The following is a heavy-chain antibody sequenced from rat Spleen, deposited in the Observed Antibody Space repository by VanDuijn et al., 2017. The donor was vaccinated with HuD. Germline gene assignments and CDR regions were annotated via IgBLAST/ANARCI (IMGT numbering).Heavy chain of an antibody. CDR2: IWDNGGT. CDR3: ARHLTTPFDY. V-gene: IGHV2-47*01. J-gene: IGHJ2*01. D-gene: IGHD1-10*01. Sequence: QVQLKESGPGLVQPSQTLSLTCTVSGLSLTSNSVSWIRQPPGKGLEWMGVIWDNGGTDYASSLKSRLSISRDTSRDQVFLEMTSLQPEDTGTYYCARHLTTPFDYWGQGVMVTVSS. CDR1: GLSLTSNS.